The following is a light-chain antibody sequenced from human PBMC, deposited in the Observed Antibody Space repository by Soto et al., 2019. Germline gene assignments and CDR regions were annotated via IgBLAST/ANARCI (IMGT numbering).Light chain of an antibody. V-gene: IGLV1-40*01. J-gene: IGLJ2*01. CDR2: GNS. CDR3: QSYDSSLTLVV. CDR1: RSNIGAGYD. Sequence: QSVLTQPPSVSGAPGQRVTISCTGSRSNIGAGYDVHWYQQLPGTAPKLLIYGNSNRPSGVPDRFSGSKSGTSASLAITGLQAEDEADYYCQSYDSSLTLVVFGGGTKVTVL.